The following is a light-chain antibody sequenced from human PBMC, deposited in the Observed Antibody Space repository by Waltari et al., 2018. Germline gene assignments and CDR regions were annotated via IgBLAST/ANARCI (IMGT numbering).Light chain of an antibody. Sequence: SYELTQPPSVAVSPGQTARVTCSGDALPKQYAYWYQQKYGQAPVLVIYKDTERPSGIPERFSGSSSGTTVTLTISGVQAEDEADHYCQSSDSSTTYDIFGGGTRLTVL. J-gene: IGLJ2*01. CDR3: QSSDSSTTYDI. CDR1: ALPKQY. CDR2: KDT. V-gene: IGLV3-25*03.